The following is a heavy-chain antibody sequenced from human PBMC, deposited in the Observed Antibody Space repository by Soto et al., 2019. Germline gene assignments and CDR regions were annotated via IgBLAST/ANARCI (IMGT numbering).Heavy chain of an antibody. Sequence: EEQLLESGGGLVQPGGSLRLSCAASGFTFSSYAMSWVRQAPGKGLEWVSGIRGSGSTYAESVRGRCTISRDNSKNTLYLEMNSLRADDTAVYYCAKSDSSRWDSYWFDTWGQGTLVTVSS. J-gene: IGHJ5*02. D-gene: IGHD6-19*01. CDR3: AKSDSSRWDSYWFDT. CDR1: GFTFSSYA. V-gene: IGHV3-23*01. CDR2: IRGSGST.